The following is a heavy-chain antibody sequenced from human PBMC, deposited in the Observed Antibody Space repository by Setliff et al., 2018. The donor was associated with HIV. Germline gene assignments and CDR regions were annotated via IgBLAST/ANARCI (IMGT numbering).Heavy chain of an antibody. Sequence: ASVKVSCKTSGYSFTSYTMHWLRRAPGQRPEWMGWINVVTVNTKYSLKLQGRVTITRDTSATAVYMELRSLRSEDTAVYYCARGRGLYSSGYYIDYWGQGTLVTVSS. J-gene: IGHJ4*02. D-gene: IGHD6-19*01. CDR1: GYSFTSYT. CDR3: ARGRGLYSSGYYIDY. CDR2: INVVTVNT. V-gene: IGHV1-3*01.